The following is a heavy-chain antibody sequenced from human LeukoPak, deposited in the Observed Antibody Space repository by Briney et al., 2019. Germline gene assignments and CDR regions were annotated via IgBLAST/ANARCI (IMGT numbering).Heavy chain of an antibody. J-gene: IGHJ4*02. Sequence: ASVKVSCKASGYTFTGYYMHWVRQAPGQGLEWMGWINPNSGGTNYAQKFQGRVTMTRDTSISTAYMELSRLRSDDTAVYYCARSFGWDYYGSGSYTYWGQGTLVTVSS. D-gene: IGHD3-10*01. V-gene: IGHV1-2*02. CDR1: GYTFTGYY. CDR3: ARSFGWDYYGSGSYTY. CDR2: INPNSGGT.